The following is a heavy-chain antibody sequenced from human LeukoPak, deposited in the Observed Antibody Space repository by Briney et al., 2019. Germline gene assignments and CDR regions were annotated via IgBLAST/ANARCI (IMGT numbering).Heavy chain of an antibody. J-gene: IGHJ5*02. CDR2: ISSSGSTI. V-gene: IGHV3-11*04. D-gene: IGHD3-3*01. CDR1: GFTFSDYY. CDR3: ARDSRVTYYDFWSGYLNWFDP. Sequence: GGSLRLSCAASGFTFSDYYMSWIRQAPGKGLEGVSYISSSGSTIYYADSVKGRFTISRDNAKNSLYLQMNSLRAEDTAVYYCARDSRVTYYDFWSGYLNWFDPWGQGTLVTVSS.